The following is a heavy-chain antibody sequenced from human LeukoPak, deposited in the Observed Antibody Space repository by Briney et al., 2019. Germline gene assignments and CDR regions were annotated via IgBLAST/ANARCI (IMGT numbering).Heavy chain of an antibody. CDR3: ARTGYSSGWAKYYFDY. D-gene: IGHD6-19*01. J-gene: IGHJ4*02. CDR1: GFTFSSYA. V-gene: IGHV3-23*01. CDR2: ISGSGGST. Sequence: GGSLSLSCAASGFTFSSYAMSWVRQAPGKGLEWVSAISGSGGSTYYADSVKGRFTISRDNSKNTLYLQMNSLRAEDTAVYYCARTGYSSGWAKYYFDYWGQGTLVTVSS.